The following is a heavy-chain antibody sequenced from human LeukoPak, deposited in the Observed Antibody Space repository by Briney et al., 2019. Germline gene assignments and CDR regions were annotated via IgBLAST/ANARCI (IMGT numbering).Heavy chain of an antibody. CDR3: ARSGGVLRFLEWLLEY. Sequence: GGYLRLSCAASGFTFSSYWMHWVRQAPGKGLVWVSRINSDGSSTSYADSVKGRFTISRDNAKNTLYLQMNSLRAEDTAVYYCARSGGVLRFLEWLLEYWGQGTLVTVSS. CDR2: INSDGSST. D-gene: IGHD3-3*01. CDR1: GFTFSSYW. J-gene: IGHJ4*02. V-gene: IGHV3-74*01.